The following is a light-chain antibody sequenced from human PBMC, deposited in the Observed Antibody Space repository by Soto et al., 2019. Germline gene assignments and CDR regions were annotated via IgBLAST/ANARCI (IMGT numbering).Light chain of an antibody. V-gene: IGKV1-27*01. CDR3: QKYNSAPWT. Sequence: DIQMTQSPSSLSASVGDRVIITCRASQGISNFLAWYQQKPGKVPKLLIYGASTLESGVRSRFSGSGSGTDFTLTIDSLQPEDVATYYCQKYNSAPWTFGQGTKMEI. J-gene: IGKJ1*01. CDR1: QGISNF. CDR2: GAS.